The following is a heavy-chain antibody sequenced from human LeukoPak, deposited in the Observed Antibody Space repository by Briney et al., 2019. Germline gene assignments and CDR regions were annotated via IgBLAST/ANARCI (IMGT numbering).Heavy chain of an antibody. CDR1: GFTFSSYA. CDR3: ARDLADCSGTSCYFSDLDY. J-gene: IGHJ4*02. Sequence: PGGSLRLSCAASGFTFSSYAMHWVRQAPGKGLEWVAVISYDGSNKYYADSVKGRFTISRDNSKNTLHLQMNSLRAEDTAVYYCARDLADCSGTSCYFSDLDYWGQGTLVTVSS. CDR2: ISYDGSNK. D-gene: IGHD2-2*01. V-gene: IGHV3-30-3*01.